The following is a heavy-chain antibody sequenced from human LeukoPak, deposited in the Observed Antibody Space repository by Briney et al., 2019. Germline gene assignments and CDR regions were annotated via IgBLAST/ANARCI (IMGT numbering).Heavy chain of an antibody. CDR2: IKPDGSER. CDR3: ARGDNWSFDY. Sequence: GGSLRLSCAASGLTFSFYWMSWVRQAPGKGLEWVANIKPDGSERYYVDSVKGRFTFSRDNAKNSLYLQMNSLRADDTAVYYCARGDNWSFDYWGQGALVTVSS. D-gene: IGHD1-20*01. V-gene: IGHV3-7*05. CDR1: GLTFSFYW. J-gene: IGHJ4*02.